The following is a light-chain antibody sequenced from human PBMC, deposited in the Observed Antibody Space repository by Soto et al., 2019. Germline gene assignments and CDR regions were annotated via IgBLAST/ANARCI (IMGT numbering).Light chain of an antibody. CDR1: SSDVGSYNL. CDR3: CSYAGSSTPLI. Sequence: QSALTQPASVSGSPGQSITISCTGTSSDVGSYNLVSWYQQHPGKAPKLTIYEVSKRPPGVSNRFSGSKSGNTASLTISGLQAEDEADYYCCSYAGSSTPLIFGTGTKVTVL. V-gene: IGLV2-23*02. CDR2: EVS. J-gene: IGLJ1*01.